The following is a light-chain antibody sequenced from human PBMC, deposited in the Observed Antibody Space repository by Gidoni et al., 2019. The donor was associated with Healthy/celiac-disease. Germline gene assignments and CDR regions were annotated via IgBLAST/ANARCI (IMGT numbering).Light chain of an antibody. CDR1: QSLLHSNGYNS. CDR3: MQALQTALT. CDR2: LGS. Sequence: DIVMTQSPLSLPVTPGEPASLSCRSSQSLLHSNGYNSLDWYLQKPGQSPQLLIYLGSTRASGVPDRFSGSGSGTDFTLKISRVEAEDVGVYYGMQALQTALTFGGGTKVEIK. J-gene: IGKJ4*01. V-gene: IGKV2-28*01.